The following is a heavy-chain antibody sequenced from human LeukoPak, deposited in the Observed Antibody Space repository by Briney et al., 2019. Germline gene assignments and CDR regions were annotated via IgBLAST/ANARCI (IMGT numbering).Heavy chain of an antibody. CDR3: ARWFGELLGLDY. D-gene: IGHD3-10*01. CDR2: ISYDGSNK. J-gene: IGHJ4*02. Sequence: PGGSLRLSCAASGFTFSSYAMHWVRQAPGKGLEWVAVISYDGSNKYYADSVKGRSTISRDNSKNTLYLQMNSLRAEDTAVYYCARWFGELLGLDYWGQGTLVTVSS. V-gene: IGHV3-30-3*01. CDR1: GFTFSSYA.